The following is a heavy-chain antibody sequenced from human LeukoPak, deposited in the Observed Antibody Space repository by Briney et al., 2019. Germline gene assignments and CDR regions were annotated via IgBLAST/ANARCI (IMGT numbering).Heavy chain of an antibody. D-gene: IGHD3-10*01. J-gene: IGHJ3*02. CDR1: GGSTSSYY. CDR3: ARTLPITMVRGPLRAFDI. V-gene: IGHV4-59*01. Sequence: SETLSLTCTVSGGSTSSYYWSWIRQPPGKGLEWIGYIYYSGSTNYNPSLKSRVTISVDTSKNQFSLKLSSVTAADTAVYYCARTLPITMVRGPLRAFDIWGRGTMVTVSS. CDR2: IYYSGST.